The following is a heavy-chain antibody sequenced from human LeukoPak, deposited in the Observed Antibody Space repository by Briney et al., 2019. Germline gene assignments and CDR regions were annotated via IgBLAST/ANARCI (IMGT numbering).Heavy chain of an antibody. D-gene: IGHD6-19*01. V-gene: IGHV1-69*04. CDR2: IIPILGVA. Sequence: SVKVSCKASGGTFSSYTISWVRQARGQGLEWMGRIIPILGVADYAQKFQGRVTITADKSTSTAHMELSSLRSEDTAVYYCARDTAGTTRSDAFDIWGQGTMVTVSS. CDR1: GGTFSSYT. J-gene: IGHJ3*02. CDR3: ARDTAGTTRSDAFDI.